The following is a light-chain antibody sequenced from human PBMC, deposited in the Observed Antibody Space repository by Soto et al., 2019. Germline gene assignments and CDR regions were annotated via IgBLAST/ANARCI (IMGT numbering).Light chain of an antibody. Sequence: QSVLTQPASVSGSPGQSITISCSGSRSDIGSYNNVAWYQKHPGKAPRVMIFGVTKRPSGISDRFFGSKSGTSASLAISGLRSEDEAEYYCATWDGSLSGVVYVFGTGTKLTVL. CDR2: GVT. V-gene: IGLV2-14*02. CDR1: RSDIGSYNN. CDR3: ATWDGSLSGVVYV. J-gene: IGLJ1*01.